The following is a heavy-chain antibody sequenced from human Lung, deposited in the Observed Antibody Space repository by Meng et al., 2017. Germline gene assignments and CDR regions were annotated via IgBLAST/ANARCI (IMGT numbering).Heavy chain of an antibody. CDR1: GFTFSNYS. D-gene: IGHD2-15*01. CDR3: ARFETVGVATGDF. J-gene: IGHJ4*02. CDR2: ISSDSRYI. V-gene: IGHV3-21*01. Sequence: EVQLVESGGGLVTPGWSLRLACAASGFTFSNYSMNLARQGPGKELEWVSSISSDSRYIFYADSVKGRFTISRDNGKKLLYLQMNSLSPEDTAVFYCARFETVGVATGDFWGQGTLVTVSS.